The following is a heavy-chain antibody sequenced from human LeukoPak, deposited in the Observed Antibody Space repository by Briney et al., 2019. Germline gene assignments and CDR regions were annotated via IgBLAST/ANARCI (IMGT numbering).Heavy chain of an antibody. CDR3: ARHFAYSSSSYFDY. CDR2: VYYTGST. CDR1: GGSVSNYY. D-gene: IGHD6-6*01. V-gene: IGHV4-59*08. Sequence: MTSETLSLTCSVSGGSVSNYYWSWIRQPPGEGLEWIVYVYYTGSTNHNPSLKSRVTMFEDKSKNQFSLRLYSVTVADTAVYYCARHFAYSSSSYFDYWGQGSLVTVSS. J-gene: IGHJ4*02.